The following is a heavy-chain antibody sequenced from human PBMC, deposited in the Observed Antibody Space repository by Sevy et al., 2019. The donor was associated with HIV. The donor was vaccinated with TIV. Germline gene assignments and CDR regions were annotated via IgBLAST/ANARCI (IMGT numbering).Heavy chain of an antibody. V-gene: IGHV3-15*01. D-gene: IGHD2-2*01. J-gene: IGHJ6*02. Sequence: GGSLRLSCAASGFTFSNAWMSWVRQAPGKGLEWVGRIKSKTDGGTTDYAAPVKGRFTISRDDSKNTLYLQMNSLKTEDTAVYYCTTDVVPAAWGYYYGMDVWGQGTTVTVSS. CDR2: IKSKTDGGTT. CDR3: TTDVVPAAWGYYYGMDV. CDR1: GFTFSNAW.